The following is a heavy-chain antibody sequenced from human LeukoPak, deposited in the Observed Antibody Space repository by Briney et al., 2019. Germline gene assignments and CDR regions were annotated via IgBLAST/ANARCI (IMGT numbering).Heavy chain of an antibody. J-gene: IGHJ6*02. CDR2: ISGSGGST. Sequence: PGGSLRLSCAASGFTFSSYAMSWVRQAPGEGLEWVSAISGSGGSTYYADSVKGRFTISRDNSKNTLYLQMNSLRAEDTAVYYCAKDLGGYCSSTSCSLYYYYYGMDVWGQGTTVTVSS. CDR1: GFTFSSYA. D-gene: IGHD2-2*01. V-gene: IGHV3-23*01. CDR3: AKDLGGYCSSTSCSLYYYYYGMDV.